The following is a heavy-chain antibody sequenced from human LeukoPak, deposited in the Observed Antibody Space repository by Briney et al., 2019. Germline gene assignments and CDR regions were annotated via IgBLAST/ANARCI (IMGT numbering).Heavy chain of an antibody. CDR3: ARGPNCSGGSCRYYYYGMGV. J-gene: IGHJ6*02. CDR1: GYTLTELS. CDR2: FDPEDGET. Sequence: ASVKVSCKVSGYTLTELSMHWVRQAPGKGLEWMGGFDPEDGETIYAQKFQGRVTMTEDTSTDTAYMELSSLRSEDTAVYYCARGPNCSGGSCRYYYYGMGVWGQGTTVTVSS. V-gene: IGHV1-24*01. D-gene: IGHD2-15*01.